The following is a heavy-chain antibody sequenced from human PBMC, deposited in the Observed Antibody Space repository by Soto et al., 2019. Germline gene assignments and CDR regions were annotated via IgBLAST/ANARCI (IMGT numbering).Heavy chain of an antibody. Sequence: PGGSLRLSCAASGFTFSSYWMSWVRQAPGKGLEWVANIKQDGSEKYYVDSVKGRFTISRDNAKNSLYLQMNSLRAEDTAVYYCARAGEVPAATYFDYWGQGTLVTVSS. CDR2: IKQDGSEK. CDR1: GFTFSSYW. J-gene: IGHJ4*02. D-gene: IGHD2-2*01. CDR3: ARAGEVPAATYFDY. V-gene: IGHV3-7*01.